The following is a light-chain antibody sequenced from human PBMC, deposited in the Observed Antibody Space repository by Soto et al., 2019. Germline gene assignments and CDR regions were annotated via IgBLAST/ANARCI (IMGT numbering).Light chain of an antibody. Sequence: QSVLTQPPSASGTPGPRVTISCSGSSSNIGSNTVNWYQQLPGTAPKLLIYSNNQRPSGVPDRFSGSKSGTSASLAISGLQSEDEAEYYCAAWDDSLNGWVFGGGTKLTVL. J-gene: IGLJ3*02. CDR1: SSNIGSNT. CDR2: SNN. CDR3: AAWDDSLNGWV. V-gene: IGLV1-44*01.